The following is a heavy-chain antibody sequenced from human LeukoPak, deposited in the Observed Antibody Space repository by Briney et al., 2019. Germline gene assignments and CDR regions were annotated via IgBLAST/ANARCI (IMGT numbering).Heavy chain of an antibody. CDR3: ARTSNAFDI. CDR2: ISSSSTI. CDR1: GFTFSSYS. Sequence: PGGSLRLSCAASGFTFSSYSMNWVRQAPGKGLEWVSYISSSSTIYYADSVKGRFTISRDNAKNSLYLQMNSLRAEDTAVYYCARTSNAFDIWGQGTMVTVSS. V-gene: IGHV3-48*01. J-gene: IGHJ3*02.